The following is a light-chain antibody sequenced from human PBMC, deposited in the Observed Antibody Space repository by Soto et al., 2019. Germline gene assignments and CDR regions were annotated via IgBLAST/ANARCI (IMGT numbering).Light chain of an antibody. Sequence: DIQMTQSPSTLSASVGDRVSITCRASQRISMYLAWYQKRPGRAPRLLIYDASTLQGGVPSRFSGSGSGTEFTLTISGLQPDDFATYFCQQYYSYSLTFGGGTKVEIK. V-gene: IGKV1-5*01. CDR2: DAS. J-gene: IGKJ4*01. CDR1: QRISMY. CDR3: QQYYSYSLT.